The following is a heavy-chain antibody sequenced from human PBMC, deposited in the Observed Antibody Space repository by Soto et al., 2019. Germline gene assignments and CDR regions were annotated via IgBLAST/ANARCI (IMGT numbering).Heavy chain of an antibody. V-gene: IGHV3-11*06. D-gene: IGHD6-19*01. CDR1: GFNFSDYD. J-gene: IGHJ6*02. Sequence: GGSMRLSCAASGFNFSDYDMSLIRQAPGKGLEWVSYISSSSSYTNYADSVKGRFTISRDNAKNSLYLQMNSLRAEDTAVYYCARAGYSSGWSRYYYGMDVWGQGTTVTVSS. CDR2: ISSSSSYT. CDR3: ARAGYSSGWSRYYYGMDV.